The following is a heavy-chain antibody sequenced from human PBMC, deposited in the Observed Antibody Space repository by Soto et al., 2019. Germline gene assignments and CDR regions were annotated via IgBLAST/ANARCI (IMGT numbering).Heavy chain of an antibody. CDR2: IYYSGST. V-gene: IGHV4-59*01. CDR3: AREANDGMDV. J-gene: IGHJ6*02. CDR1: GGSISSYY. D-gene: IGHD1-26*01. Sequence: SETLSLTCTASGGSISSYYSSWIRQPPGKGLEWIGYIYYSGSTNYNPSLKSRGTISVDTSKNQFSLKLSSVTAADTAVYYCAREANDGMDVWGQGTTVTVSS.